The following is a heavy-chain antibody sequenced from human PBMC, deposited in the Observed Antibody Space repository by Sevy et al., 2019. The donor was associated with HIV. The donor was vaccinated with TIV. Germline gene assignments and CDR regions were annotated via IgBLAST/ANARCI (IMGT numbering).Heavy chain of an antibody. Sequence: GGSLRLSCAASGFTFSNYAMSWVRQAPGKGLEWVSSISRSGGSIQYADSVKGRFTISRDNSKNTLYLQMNSLRAEETAVYYCAKVDVVVPVADYGLDVWGQGTTVTVSS. CDR3: AKVDVVVPVADYGLDV. CDR1: GFTFSNYA. J-gene: IGHJ6*02. D-gene: IGHD2-2*01. CDR2: ISRSGGSI. V-gene: IGHV3-23*01.